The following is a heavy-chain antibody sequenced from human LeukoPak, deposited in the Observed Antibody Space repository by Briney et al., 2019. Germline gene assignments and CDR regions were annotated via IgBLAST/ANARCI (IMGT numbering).Heavy chain of an antibody. CDR1: GGSISSSNYY. Sequence: SETLSLTCTVSGGSISSSNYYWGWIRQPPGKGLEWIGSIYYSGSTYYNPSLKSRVTISVDTSKNQFSLKLSSVTAADTAVYYCARITPITIFGVVIISPKYYFDYWGQGTLVTVSS. J-gene: IGHJ4*02. CDR2: IYYSGST. CDR3: ARITPITIFGVVIISPKYYFDY. D-gene: IGHD3-3*01. V-gene: IGHV4-39*01.